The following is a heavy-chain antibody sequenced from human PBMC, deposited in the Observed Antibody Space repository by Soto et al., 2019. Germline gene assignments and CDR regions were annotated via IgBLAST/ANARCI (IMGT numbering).Heavy chain of an antibody. D-gene: IGHD2-15*01. V-gene: IGHV3-23*01. CDR1: GFTFSSYA. CDR3: AKVAHSLYYYGMDV. J-gene: IGHJ6*02. CDR2: ISGSGGST. Sequence: QPGGSLRLSCAASGFTFSSYAMGGVRQAPGKGLEWVSAISGSGGSTYYADSVKGRFTISRDNSKNTLYLQMNSLRAEDTAVYYCAKVAHSLYYYGMDVWGQGTTVTVS.